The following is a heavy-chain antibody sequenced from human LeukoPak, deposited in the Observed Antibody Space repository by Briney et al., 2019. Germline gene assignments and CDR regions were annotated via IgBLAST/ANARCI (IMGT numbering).Heavy chain of an antibody. CDR1: GYTFTSYG. Sequence: ASVKASCKASGYTFTSYGISWVRQAPGQGLEWMGWISAYNGNTNYAQKLQGRVTMTTDTSTSTAYMELRSLRSDDTAVYYCARVRGLTDYRYFDYWGQGTLVTVSS. J-gene: IGHJ4*02. CDR2: ISAYNGNT. CDR3: ARVRGLTDYRYFDY. D-gene: IGHD4-11*01. V-gene: IGHV1-18*01.